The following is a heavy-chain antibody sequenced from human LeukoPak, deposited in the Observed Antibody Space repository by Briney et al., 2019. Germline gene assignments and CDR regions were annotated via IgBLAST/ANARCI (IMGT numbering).Heavy chain of an antibody. J-gene: IGHJ4*02. CDR2: INHSGST. D-gene: IGHD2-2*01. Sequence: PSETLSLTCAVYGGSFSGYYWSWIRQPTGKGLEWIGEINHSGSTNYNPSLKSRVTISVDTSKNQFSLKLSSVTAADTAVYYCASTTHCSSTSCYGPGVDYWGQGTLVTVSS. V-gene: IGHV4-34*01. CDR1: GGSFSGYY. CDR3: ASTTHCSSTSCYGPGVDY.